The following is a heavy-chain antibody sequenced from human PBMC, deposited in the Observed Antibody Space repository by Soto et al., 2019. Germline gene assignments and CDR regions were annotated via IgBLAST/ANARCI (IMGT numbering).Heavy chain of an antibody. CDR1: GFTFSSSY. J-gene: IGHJ4*02. D-gene: IGHD2-8*01. CDR3: AREDAIMLYY. Sequence: DVQLVESGGGLVQPGGSLRLSCAASGFTFSSSYMAWVRQAPGKGLEWVANINQDGSDNYYVDSVRGRCTISRDNAKDSLYLQMNSLRAEDTAVYFCAREDAIMLYYWGQGTLVTVSS. CDR2: INQDGSDN. V-gene: IGHV3-7*01.